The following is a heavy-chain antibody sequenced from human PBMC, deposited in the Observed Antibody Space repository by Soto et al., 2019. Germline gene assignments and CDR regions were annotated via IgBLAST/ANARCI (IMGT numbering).Heavy chain of an antibody. CDR2: IYPNDADT. CDR1: GYSFTSYW. V-gene: IGHV5-51*01. J-gene: IGHJ6*02. Sequence: GESLKISCKGSGYSFTSYWIAWVRQRPGKDLEWMGIIYPNDADTRYNPSFQGQVTISADKSISTAYLQWTSLKTSDTAMYYCARVPSVVTPGNDYFGVDVWGQGTTVTVSS. CDR3: ARVPSVVTPGNDYFGVDV. D-gene: IGHD2-2*01.